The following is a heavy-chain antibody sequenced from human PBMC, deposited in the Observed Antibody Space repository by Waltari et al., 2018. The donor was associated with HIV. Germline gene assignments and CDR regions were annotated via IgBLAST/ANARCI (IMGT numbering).Heavy chain of an antibody. CDR3: ARDRSFYSLAFDF. D-gene: IGHD2-21*01. CDR1: GATVGSDGYY. Sequence: QVQLQESGPRLVKPSQTLSLTCTVSGATVGSDGYYWTWIRQHPEKGLEWIGSIYFTGNTFYNPSRKSRITISVDPSNNQFSLKLSSVTAADTALYYCARDRSFYSLAFDFWGQGTMVTVSS. J-gene: IGHJ3*01. V-gene: IGHV4-31*03. CDR2: IYFTGNT.